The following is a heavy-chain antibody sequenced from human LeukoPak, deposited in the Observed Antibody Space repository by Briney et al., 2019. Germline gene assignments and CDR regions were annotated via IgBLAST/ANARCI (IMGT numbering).Heavy chain of an antibody. Sequence: PSETLTLTCTVSGGSVSDYYWSWTRQSPGKGLEWIGYVSNRGISNYSPSLRSRIFISADTSKKQVSLKLTSVTAADTSVYYCARGRFNMVRGVMKTVWFDPWTQGTQVIVSS. CDR3: ARGRFNMVRGVMKTVWFDP. D-gene: IGHD3-10*01. V-gene: IGHV4-59*02. CDR1: GGSVSDYY. J-gene: IGHJ5*02. CDR2: VSNRGIS.